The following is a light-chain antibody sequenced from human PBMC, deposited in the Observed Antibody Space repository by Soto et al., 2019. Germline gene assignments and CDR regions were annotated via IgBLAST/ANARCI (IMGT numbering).Light chain of an antibody. CDR2: RIF. Sequence: EIVLTQSPGTLSLSPGERATLSCRASQSVSSNNLAWYQQKPGQAPRLVLQRIFTRAIGVPARFSGSGSETEFTLTISGLQSEDSGVYYCLQHYAWPWTFGQGTKVEIK. V-gene: IGKV3-15*01. CDR3: LQHYAWPWT. J-gene: IGKJ1*01. CDR1: QSVSSN.